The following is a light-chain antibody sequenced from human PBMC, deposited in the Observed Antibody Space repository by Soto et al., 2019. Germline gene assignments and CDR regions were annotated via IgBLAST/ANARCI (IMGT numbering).Light chain of an antibody. J-gene: IGKJ1*01. CDR3: QKYNSAPRT. V-gene: IGKV1-27*01. CDR1: QGIGNY. Sequence: DIQMTQSPSSLSESVGDRVTITCRASQGIGNYLAWYQQKPGKVPKLLIYGASTLHSGVPSRFSGSGSGTDFTLTITSLQPEDVATYYCQKYNSAPRTFGQGTKVEIK. CDR2: GAS.